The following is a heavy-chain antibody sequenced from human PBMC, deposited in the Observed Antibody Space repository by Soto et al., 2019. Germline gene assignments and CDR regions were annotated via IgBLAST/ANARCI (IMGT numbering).Heavy chain of an antibody. Sequence: WASVKVSCKASGYTFTSYDINWVRQATGQGLEWMGWMNPNSGNTGYAQKFQGRVTMTRNTSISTAYMELSSLRSEDTAVYYCARVYCSSTSCHYYYGMDVWGQGTTVTVSS. V-gene: IGHV1-8*01. D-gene: IGHD2-2*01. J-gene: IGHJ6*02. CDR3: ARVYCSSTSCHYYYGMDV. CDR2: MNPNSGNT. CDR1: GYTFTSYD.